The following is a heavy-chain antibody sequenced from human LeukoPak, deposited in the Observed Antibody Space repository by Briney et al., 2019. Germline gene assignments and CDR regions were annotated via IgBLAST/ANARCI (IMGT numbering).Heavy chain of an antibody. J-gene: IGHJ3*02. D-gene: IGHD6-19*01. CDR3: ARCSGWAYSFDI. CDR1: GGSISSGGYS. CDR2: TYHSGST. V-gene: IGHV4-30-2*01. Sequence: SETLSLTCAVSGGSISSGGYSWSWIRQPPGKGLEWIAYTYHSGSTYYNPSLKSRVTISVDTSKNQFSLKVNSVTAADTAVYYCARCSGWAYSFDIWGQGTLVTVSS.